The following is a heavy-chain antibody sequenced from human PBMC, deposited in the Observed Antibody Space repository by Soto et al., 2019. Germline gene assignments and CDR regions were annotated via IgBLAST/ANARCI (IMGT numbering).Heavy chain of an antibody. V-gene: IGHV3-23*01. CDR1: GFTFNSYA. D-gene: IGHD2-2*01. Sequence: GGSLRLSCAASGFTFNSYAMNWVRQAPGKGLAWVSAIGTDGNTYYANSVKGRFTISRDNSRTTLYLQMNSLRVADTALYYCVRKYPGTRPFDYWGQGTLVTVSS. CDR2: IGTDGNT. CDR3: VRKYPGTRPFDY. J-gene: IGHJ4*01.